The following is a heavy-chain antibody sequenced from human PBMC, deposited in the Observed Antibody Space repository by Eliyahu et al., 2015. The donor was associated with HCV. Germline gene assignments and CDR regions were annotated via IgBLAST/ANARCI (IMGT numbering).Heavy chain of an antibody. V-gene: IGHV4-59*01. CDR1: GGSISSYY. D-gene: IGHD3-3*01. CDR2: IYYSGST. CDR3: ARGSLEWLLYV. J-gene: IGHJ4*02. Sequence: QVQLQESGPGLVKPSETLSLTCTVSGGSISSYYWSWXRQPPGKGLEWIGYIYYSGSTNYNPSLKSRVTISVDTSKNQFSLKLSSVTAADTAVYYCARGSLEWLLYVWGQGTLVTVSS.